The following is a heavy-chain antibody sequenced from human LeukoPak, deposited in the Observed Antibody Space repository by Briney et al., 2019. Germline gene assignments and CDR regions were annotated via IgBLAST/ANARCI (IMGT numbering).Heavy chain of an antibody. CDR2: IYYTGNT. Sequence: SETLSLTRTVSGVSLSDYYWSWVRQHPGKGLECVGYIYYTGNTDFNPYLKSRVTLSEDTSKNQFSLNLRSVTATDTDVYYCARTTYYDTLTGYNYWYFDLWGRGTLVTVSS. J-gene: IGHJ2*01. D-gene: IGHD3-9*01. V-gene: IGHV4-59*01. CDR1: GVSLSDYY. CDR3: ARTTYYDTLTGYNYWYFDL.